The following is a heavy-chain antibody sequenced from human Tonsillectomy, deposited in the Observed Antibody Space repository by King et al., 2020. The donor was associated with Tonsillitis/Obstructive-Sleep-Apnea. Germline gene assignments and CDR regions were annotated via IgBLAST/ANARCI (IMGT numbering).Heavy chain of an antibody. Sequence: VQLVESGGGLVQPGGSLRLSCAASGFTFSSYEMNWVRQAPGKGLEWVSYISSSGSTIYYADSVKGRFTISRDYAKNSLYLQMNSLRAEDTAVYYCARSSELGYCSSTSCYGMDVWGQGTTVTVSS. CDR1: GFTFSSYE. V-gene: IGHV3-48*03. J-gene: IGHJ6*02. CDR2: ISSSGSTI. CDR3: ARSSELGYCSSTSCYGMDV. D-gene: IGHD2-2*01.